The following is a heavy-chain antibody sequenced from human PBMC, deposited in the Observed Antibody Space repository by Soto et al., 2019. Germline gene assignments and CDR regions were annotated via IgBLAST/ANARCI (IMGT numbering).Heavy chain of an antibody. CDR3: ARYSSDRSKYFQL. CDR1: GGSFSGYI. CDR2: INPSGST. J-gene: IGHJ1*01. D-gene: IGHD1-26*01. V-gene: IGHV4-34*01. Sequence: QVQLQQWGAGLLKSSETLSLTCAVYGGSFSGYIWSWVRQPPGKGLEWIGDINPSGSTNYNPSLKSRVTMSVDTSKNQFSLKVTSVTAADTAVYFCARYSSDRSKYFQLWGRGSLVKVSS.